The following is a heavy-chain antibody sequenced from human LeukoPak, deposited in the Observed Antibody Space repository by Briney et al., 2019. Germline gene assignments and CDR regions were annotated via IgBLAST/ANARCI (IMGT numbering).Heavy chain of an antibody. CDR1: GYTFTGYY. D-gene: IGHD3-10*01. CDR2: INPNSGGT. J-gene: IGHJ4*02. V-gene: IGHV1-2*02. CDR3: AITQGGSGSSNLDY. Sequence: ASVKVSCKASGYTFTGYYMHWVRQAPGQGPEWMGWINPNSGGTNYAQKFQGRVTMTRDTSISTAYMELSRLRSDDTAVYYCAITQGGSGSSNLDYWGQGTLVTVSS.